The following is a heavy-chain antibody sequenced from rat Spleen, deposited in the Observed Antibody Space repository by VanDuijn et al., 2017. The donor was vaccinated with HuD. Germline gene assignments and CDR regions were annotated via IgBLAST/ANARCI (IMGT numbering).Heavy chain of an antibody. CDR2: ISYDGSST. CDR3: ARHERSLYVMDA. V-gene: IGHV5-29*01. Sequence: EVQLVESDGGLVQPGRSLKLSCAASGFTFSDYYMAWVRQAPTKGLEWVATISYDGSSTYYRDSVKGRFTISRDNAKSTLYLQMNSLRSEDTATYYCARHERSLYVMDAWGQGGSVTVSS. CDR1: GFTFSDYY. J-gene: IGHJ4*01.